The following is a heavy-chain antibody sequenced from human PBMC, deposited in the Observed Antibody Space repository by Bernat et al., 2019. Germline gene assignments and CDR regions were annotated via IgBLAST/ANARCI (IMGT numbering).Heavy chain of an antibody. J-gene: IGHJ4*02. CDR1: GGSISSSSYY. Sequence: QLQLQESGPGLVKPSETLSLTCTVSGGSISSSSYYWGWIRQPPGKGLEWIGSIYYSGSTYYNPSLKSRVTISVDTSKNQFSLKLSSVTAADTAVYYCASLYYYGSGTLDYWGQGTLVTVSS. D-gene: IGHD3-10*01. CDR3: ASLYYYGSGTLDY. V-gene: IGHV4-39*01. CDR2: IYYSGST.